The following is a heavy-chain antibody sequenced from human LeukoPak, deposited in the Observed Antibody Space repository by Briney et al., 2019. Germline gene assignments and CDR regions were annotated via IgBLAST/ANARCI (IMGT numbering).Heavy chain of an antibody. V-gene: IGHV1-18*01. CDR1: GYTLSNYG. D-gene: IGHD3-3*01. J-gene: IGHJ6*03. CDR3: ARDRGITIFGVVAYYYYMDV. CDR2: ISAYNGNT. Sequence: ASVKVSCKASGYTLSNYGLNWVRQAPGQGLEWMGWISAYNGNTNYAQKLQGRVTMTTDTSTSTAYMELRSLRSDDTAVYYCARDRGITIFGVVAYYYYMDVWGKGTTVTVSS.